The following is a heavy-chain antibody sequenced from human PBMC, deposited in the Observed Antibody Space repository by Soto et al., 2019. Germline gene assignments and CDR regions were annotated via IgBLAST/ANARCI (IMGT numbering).Heavy chain of an antibody. CDR1: GGSISSYY. CDR3: ARVIYGDYYWFDP. J-gene: IGHJ5*02. Sequence: SETLSLTCTVSGGSISSYYWSWIRQPPGKGLEWIGYIYYSGSTNYNPSLKSRVTISVDTSKNQFSLKLSSVTAADTAVYYCARVIYGDYYWFDPWGQGTLVTVSS. V-gene: IGHV4-59*01. CDR2: IYYSGST. D-gene: IGHD4-17*01.